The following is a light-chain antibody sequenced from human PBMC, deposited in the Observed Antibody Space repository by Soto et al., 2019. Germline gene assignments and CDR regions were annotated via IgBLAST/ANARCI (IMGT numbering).Light chain of an antibody. CDR2: GAS. CDR1: QSVSSTY. Sequence: EIVLPQSPGTLSLSPGEGATLSCRASQSVSSTYLAWYQHKPGQAPRLLIYGASTRASGVPDRFSGSGSGTDFTLTISRLEPEDFAEYYCQQYSGPGMYTFGQGTKLEIK. V-gene: IGKV3-20*01. J-gene: IGKJ2*01. CDR3: QQYSGPGMYT.